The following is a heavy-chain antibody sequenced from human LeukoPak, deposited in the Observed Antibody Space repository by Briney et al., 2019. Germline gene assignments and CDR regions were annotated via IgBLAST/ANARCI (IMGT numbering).Heavy chain of an antibody. CDR1: GYTFTSYG. CDR3: ARDVVAAAPPEYFQH. J-gene: IGHJ1*01. V-gene: IGHV1-18*01. Sequence: GASVKVSCKASGYTFTSYGISWVRQAPGQGPEWMGWINTYNGNTNYAQKFQGRVTMTTDTSTSTAYMELRSLRSDDTAVYYCARDVVAAAPPEYFQHWGQGTLVTVSS. CDR2: INTYNGNT. D-gene: IGHD2-2*01.